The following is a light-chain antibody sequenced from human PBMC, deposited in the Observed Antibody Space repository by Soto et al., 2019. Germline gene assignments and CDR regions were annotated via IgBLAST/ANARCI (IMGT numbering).Light chain of an antibody. CDR3: QQYYTTPRT. J-gene: IGKJ1*01. CDR1: QSVLYSSKNKNY. CDR2: WAS. Sequence: DFVMTQSPDSLAVSLGERATINCKSSQSVLYSSKNKNYLAWYQQRPGRPPKLLIYWASTREFGVPDRFNGSGSGTDFPLTISSLQAEDVAVYYCQQYYTTPRTFGQGTKVDIK. V-gene: IGKV4-1*01.